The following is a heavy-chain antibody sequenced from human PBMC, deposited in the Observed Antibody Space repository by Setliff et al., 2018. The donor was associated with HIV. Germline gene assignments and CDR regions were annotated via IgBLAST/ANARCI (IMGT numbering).Heavy chain of an antibody. CDR3: ARDPPGSGFHLDY. Sequence: GGSLRLSCATSGFTFSPYAIHWVRQAPGMRLEWVAMIWADEITKFYADSVKGRFTISRDNSKNTMYLQMNTLRVEGTAVYYCARDPPGSGFHLDYWGQGTPVTVSS. D-gene: IGHD5-12*01. J-gene: IGHJ4*02. CDR2: IWADEITK. CDR1: GFTFSPYA. V-gene: IGHV3-33*01.